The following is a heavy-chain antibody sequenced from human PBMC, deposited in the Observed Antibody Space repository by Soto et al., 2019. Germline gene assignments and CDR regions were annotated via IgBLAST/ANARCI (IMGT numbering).Heavy chain of an antibody. V-gene: IGHV4-31*03. CDR2: IYYSGST. CDR3: ARGGAFIVVVPAAMMFDP. D-gene: IGHD2-2*01. Sequence: QVQLQESGPGLVKPSQTLSLTCTVSGGSISRGGYYWSWIRQHPGKGLEWIGYIYYSGSTYYNPSLKSRVTISVDTSKNQFSLKLSSVTAADTAVYYCARGGAFIVVVPAAMMFDPWGQGTLVTVSS. J-gene: IGHJ5*02. CDR1: GGSISRGGYY.